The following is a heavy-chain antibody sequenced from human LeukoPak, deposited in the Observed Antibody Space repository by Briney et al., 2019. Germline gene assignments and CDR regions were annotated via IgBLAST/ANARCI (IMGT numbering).Heavy chain of an antibody. J-gene: IGHJ5*02. D-gene: IGHD6-13*01. CDR3: ARLVVEAAAGFNWFDP. CDR2: INPSGGST. V-gene: IGHV1-46*01. CDR1: GYTFTSYY. Sequence: ASVKVSCKASGYTFTSYYMHWVRQAPGQGLEWMGIINPSGGSTSYAQKFQGRVTMTRDMSTSTVYMELSSLRSEDTAVYYCARLVVEAAAGFNWFDPWGQGTLVTVSS.